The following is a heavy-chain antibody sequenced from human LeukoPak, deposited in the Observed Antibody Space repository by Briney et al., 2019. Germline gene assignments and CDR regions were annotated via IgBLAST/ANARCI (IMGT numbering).Heavy chain of an antibody. CDR2: ISWDVGST. CDR3: AKSTARLVSDYYYMDV. J-gene: IGHJ6*03. CDR1: GFTFDDYT. Sequence: GGSLRLSCAASGFTFDDYTMHWVRQAPGKGLEWVSLISWDVGSTYYADSVKGRFTISRDSSKNSLYLQMNSLRTEDTALYYCAKSTARLVSDYYYMDVWGKGTTVTVSS. D-gene: IGHD6-6*01. V-gene: IGHV3-43*01.